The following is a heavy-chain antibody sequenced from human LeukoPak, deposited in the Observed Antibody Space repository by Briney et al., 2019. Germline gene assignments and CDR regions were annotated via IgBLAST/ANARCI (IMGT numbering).Heavy chain of an antibody. V-gene: IGHV4-30-2*06. D-gene: IGHD2-21*01. CDR1: GGSISSGPYF. J-gene: IGHJ4*02. CDR3: ARKGPEHLPTYFDH. Sequence: SETLSLTCSVSGGSISSGPYFWSCIRRSPGQGLECIGYIWPSGSTNYNPSLSGRVAISLDKSRNHFTLMVTAVTAADTAFYYCARKGPEHLPTYFDHWGRGILVTVSS. CDR2: IWPSGST.